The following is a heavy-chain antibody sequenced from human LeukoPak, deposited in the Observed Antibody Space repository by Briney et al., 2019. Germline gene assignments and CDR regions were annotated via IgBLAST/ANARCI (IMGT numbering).Heavy chain of an antibody. V-gene: IGHV3-23*01. J-gene: IGHJ3*02. Sequence: PGGSLRLSCAASGFTFSSYAMSWVRQAPGKGLEWVSAISGSGDNTYYADSVKGRFTISRDNSKSTLYLQMNSPRAEDTAVYYCTKLILTDAFDIWGQGTMVTVSS. CDR1: GFTFSSYA. CDR2: ISGSGDNT. D-gene: IGHD3-16*01. CDR3: TKLILTDAFDI.